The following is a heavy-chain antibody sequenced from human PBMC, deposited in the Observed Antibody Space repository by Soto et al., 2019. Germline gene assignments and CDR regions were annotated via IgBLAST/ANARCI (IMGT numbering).Heavy chain of an antibody. Sequence: GGSLRLSCAASGFTLSSYAMSWVRQAPGKGLEWVSGISASGGSTYYADSVKGRFTISRDSSKNTLYLQMISLRAEDTAVYHCARGYCSSSSCEKLNQFRVKYYYNGLDVWGQGTTVTVSS. CDR1: GFTLSSYA. D-gene: IGHD2-2*01. V-gene: IGHV3-23*01. CDR2: ISASGGST. J-gene: IGHJ6*02. CDR3: ARGYCSSSSCEKLNQFRVKYYYNGLDV.